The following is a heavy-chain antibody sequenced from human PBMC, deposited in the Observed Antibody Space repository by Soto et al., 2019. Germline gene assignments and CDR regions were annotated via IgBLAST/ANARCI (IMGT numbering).Heavy chain of an antibody. CDR1: GRSFSGYY. CDR3: TATYYCARVGLGGNAPYYFEF. J-gene: IGHJ1*01. V-gene: IGHV4-34*01. Sequence: PSETLSLTCAVYGRSFSGYYWSWIRQPPGKGLEWIGEINHSGSTNYNPSLKSRVTISVDTSISADMSISTAYLQWSSLKASDTATYYCARVGLGGNAPYYFEFWGQGTPVTVSS. CDR2: INHSGST. D-gene: IGHD3-9*01.